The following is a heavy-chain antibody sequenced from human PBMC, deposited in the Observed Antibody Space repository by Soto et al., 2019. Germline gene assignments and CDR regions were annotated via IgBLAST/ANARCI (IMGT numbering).Heavy chain of an antibody. J-gene: IGHJ4*02. Sequence: EVQLVESGGGLVQPSRSLRLSCAASGFTFDDYAMHWVRQAPGKGLEWVSGISWNSGSIGYADSVKGRFTISRDNAKNSLYLQMNSLRAEDTALYYCAKTNTDNFDYTTGSDYWGQGTLVTVSS. CDR1: GFTFDDYA. D-gene: IGHD3-9*01. V-gene: IGHV3-9*01. CDR3: AKTNTDNFDYTTGSDY. CDR2: ISWNSGSI.